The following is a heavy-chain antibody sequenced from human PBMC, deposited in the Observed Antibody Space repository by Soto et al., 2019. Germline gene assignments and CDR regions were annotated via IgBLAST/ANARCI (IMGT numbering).Heavy chain of an antibody. CDR3: ARNMDAWSSLRFDI. V-gene: IGHV4-28*01. CDR2: IYSSGGT. CDR1: GYSISSSHW. J-gene: IGHJ3*02. D-gene: IGHD2-8*02. Sequence: ETLSLTCAVSGYSISSSHWWGWIRQPPGKGLEWIGYIYSSGGTYYNPSLKSRVTMSLDTSKNQFSLKLTSVTAVDTAVYYCARNMDAWSSLRFDIWGQGTMVTVSS.